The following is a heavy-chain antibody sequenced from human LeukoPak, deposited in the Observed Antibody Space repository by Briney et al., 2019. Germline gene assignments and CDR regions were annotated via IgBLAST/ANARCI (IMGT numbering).Heavy chain of an antibody. CDR1: GYTFTSYA. J-gene: IGHJ4*02. V-gene: IGHV7-4-1*02. D-gene: IGHD2-2*01. CDR3: ARDKGPAAREGSAY. Sequence: ASVKVSCKASGYTFTSYAMNWVRQAPGQGLEWMGWINTNTGNPTYAQGFTGRFVFSLDTSVSTAYLQISSLKAEDTAVYYSARDKGPAAREGSAYWGQGTLVTVSS. CDR2: INTNTGNP.